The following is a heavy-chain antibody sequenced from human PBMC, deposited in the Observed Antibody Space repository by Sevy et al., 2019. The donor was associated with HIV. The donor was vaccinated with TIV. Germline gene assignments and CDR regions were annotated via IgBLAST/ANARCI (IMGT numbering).Heavy chain of an antibody. D-gene: IGHD2-2*01. CDR2: INHTGST. Sequence: SETLSLTCAVYGGSFSGYYWNWIRQPPGKGLEWIGEINHTGSTNYNPSLKSRVTISVETSKTQVSLKLSSVTAADTAIYYCARAPPIVVVPGAPSWFDPWGQGTLVTVSS. V-gene: IGHV4-34*01. CDR1: GGSFSGYY. J-gene: IGHJ5*02. CDR3: ARAPPIVVVPGAPSWFDP.